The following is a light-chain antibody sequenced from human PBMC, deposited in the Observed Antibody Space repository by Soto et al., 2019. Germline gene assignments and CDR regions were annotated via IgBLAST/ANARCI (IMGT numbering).Light chain of an antibody. J-gene: IGKJ2*01. CDR1: QSVSSY. Sequence: EIVLTQSPATLSLSPGERATLSCRASQSVSSYLAWYQQKPGQAPRLLIYDASNRATGIPARFSGRGSGTDFTLTISSLEPEDFADDYCQHRSNWPPYTFGQGTKLEIK. V-gene: IGKV3-11*01. CDR2: DAS. CDR3: QHRSNWPPYT.